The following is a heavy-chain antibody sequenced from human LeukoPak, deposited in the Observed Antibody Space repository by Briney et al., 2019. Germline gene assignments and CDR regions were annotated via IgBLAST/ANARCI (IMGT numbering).Heavy chain of an antibody. J-gene: IGHJ2*01. CDR1: GYSFTTYW. Sequence: GESLKISCKASGYSFTTYWIGWVRQMPGKGLECMGIIYPDDSDTPYTPSFQGQDTISADKSFSTAYLQWSSLKASDTAIYYCARLGGDTYYFGSASYPNWYFDLWGRGTLVTVSS. V-gene: IGHV5-51*01. D-gene: IGHD3-10*01. CDR3: ARLGGDTYYFGSASYPNWYFDL. CDR2: IYPDDSDT.